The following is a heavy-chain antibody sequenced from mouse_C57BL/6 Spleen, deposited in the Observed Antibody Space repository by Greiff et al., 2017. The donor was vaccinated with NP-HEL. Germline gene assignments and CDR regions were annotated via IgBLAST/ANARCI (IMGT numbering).Heavy chain of an antibody. Sequence: EVQVVESGGGLVKPGGSLKLSCAASGFTFSDYGMHWVRQAPEKGLEWVAYISSGSSTIYYADTVKGRFTISRDNAKNTLFLQMTSLRSEDTAMYYCAREYGGYYLDYWGQGTTLTVAS. J-gene: IGHJ2*01. CDR3: AREYGGYYLDY. V-gene: IGHV5-17*01. D-gene: IGHD5-1*01. CDR1: GFTFSDYG. CDR2: ISSGSSTI.